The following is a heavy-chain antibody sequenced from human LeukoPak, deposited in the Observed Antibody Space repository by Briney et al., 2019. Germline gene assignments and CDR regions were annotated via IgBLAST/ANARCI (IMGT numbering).Heavy chain of an antibody. Sequence: ASVKVSCKVSGYTLTELSMHWVRQAPGRGLEWMGGFDPEDGETIYGQKFQGRVTMTEDTSTDTAYMELSSLRSEDTAVYYCTTERTYSYGYRWWGQGTLVTVSS. J-gene: IGHJ4*02. V-gene: IGHV1-24*01. CDR3: TTERTYSYGYRW. D-gene: IGHD5-18*01. CDR2: FDPEDGET. CDR1: GYTLTELS.